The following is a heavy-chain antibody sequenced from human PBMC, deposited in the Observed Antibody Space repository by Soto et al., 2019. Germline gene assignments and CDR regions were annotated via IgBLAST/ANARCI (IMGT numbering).Heavy chain of an antibody. CDR1: GFTFTSYA. CDR3: AKKKLYGDYVFQYYFDY. V-gene: IGHV3-23*01. CDR2: ISGSGGST. Sequence: GGSLRLSCAASGFTFTSYAMSWVRQAPGKGLEWVSAISGSGGSTYYADSVKGRFTISRDNSKNTLYLQMNSLRAKDTAVYYCAKKKLYGDYVFQYYFDYWGQGTLVTVSS. D-gene: IGHD4-17*01. J-gene: IGHJ4*02.